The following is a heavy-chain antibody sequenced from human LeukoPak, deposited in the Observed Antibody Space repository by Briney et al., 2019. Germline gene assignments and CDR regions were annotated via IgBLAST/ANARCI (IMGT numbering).Heavy chain of an antibody. J-gene: IGHJ4*02. Sequence: SETLSLTCTVSGGSISSGGYYWSWLRQHPGKGLEWIGYIYYSGSTYYNPSLKSRVTISVDTSKNQFSLKLSSVTAADTAVYYCARGRLMITFGGVSGPHYFDYWGQGTLVTVSS. V-gene: IGHV4-31*03. CDR1: GGSISSGGYY. D-gene: IGHD3-16*01. CDR3: ARGRLMITFGGVSGPHYFDY. CDR2: IYYSGST.